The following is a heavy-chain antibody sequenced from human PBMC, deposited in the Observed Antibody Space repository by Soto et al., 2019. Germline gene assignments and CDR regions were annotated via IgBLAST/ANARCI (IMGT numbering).Heavy chain of an antibody. CDR2: IYDSGNT. V-gene: IGHV4-59*01. CDR1: GASMSGYY. CDR3: EASGGY. J-gene: IGHJ4*02. Sequence: SSETLSFTCTVSGASMSGYYWSWVRQPPGKGLEWIGWIYDSGNTKYNSSLESRATISVDTSKNQFSLRLTSVTAADTAVYYCEASGGYWGQGTLVTVS. D-gene: IGHD1-26*01.